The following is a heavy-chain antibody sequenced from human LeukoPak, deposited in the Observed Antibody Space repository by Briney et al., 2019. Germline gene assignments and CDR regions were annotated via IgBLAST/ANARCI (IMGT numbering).Heavy chain of an antibody. CDR2: INPSGGSP. CDR3: ARAQGSYYHYYMDV. V-gene: IGHV1-46*01. Sequence: ASLKVSCKASGYTFTSYHLHWVRQAPAQGLEWMGIINPSGGSPNYAQKFQGRVTMTRDMSTSTVNMELSSLRSEDTAVYYCARAQGSYYHYYMDVWGKGTTVTGSS. CDR1: GYTFTSYH. J-gene: IGHJ6*03. D-gene: IGHD1-26*01.